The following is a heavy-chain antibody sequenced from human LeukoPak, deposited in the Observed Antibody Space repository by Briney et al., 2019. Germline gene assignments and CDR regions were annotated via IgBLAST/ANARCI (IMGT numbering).Heavy chain of an antibody. J-gene: IGHJ6*02. Sequence: SETLSLTCTVSGGSISSYYWSWIRQPPGKGLEWIGYIYYSGSTNYNPSLKSRVTISVDTSKNQFSLKLSSVTAADTAVYYCARTGGDCSSGLCYYGMDVWGQGTTVTVS. V-gene: IGHV4-59*01. CDR1: GGSISSYY. D-gene: IGHD2-21*02. CDR3: ARTGGDCSSGLCYYGMDV. CDR2: IYYSGST.